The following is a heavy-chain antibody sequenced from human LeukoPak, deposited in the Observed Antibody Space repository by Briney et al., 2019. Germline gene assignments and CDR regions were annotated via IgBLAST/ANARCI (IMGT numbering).Heavy chain of an antibody. CDR3: ARDKYSSGWYGSYYYYYYMDV. Sequence: SETLSLTCTVSGYSISSGYYWGWIRQPPGKGLEWIGSIYHSGSTYYNPSLKSRVTISVDTSKNQFSLKLSSVTAADTAVYYCARDKYSSGWYGSYYYYYYMDVWGKGTTVTVSS. CDR1: GYSISSGYY. CDR2: IYHSGST. V-gene: IGHV4-38-2*02. D-gene: IGHD6-19*01. J-gene: IGHJ6*03.